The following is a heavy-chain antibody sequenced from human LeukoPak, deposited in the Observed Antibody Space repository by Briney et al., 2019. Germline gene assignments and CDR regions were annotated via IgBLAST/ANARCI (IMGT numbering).Heavy chain of an antibody. V-gene: IGHV5-51*01. D-gene: IGHD2-2*02. CDR3: AARYCSSTSCYTAPYDAFDI. CDR1: GYSFTSYW. CDR2: IYPGDSDS. Sequence: GESLKISCKGSGYSFTSYWIGWVRQMPGKGLEWMGIIYPGDSDSRYSPSFQGQVTISADKSISTAYLQWSSLKASDTAMYYCAARYCSSTSCYTAPYDAFDIWGQGTMVTVSS. J-gene: IGHJ3*02.